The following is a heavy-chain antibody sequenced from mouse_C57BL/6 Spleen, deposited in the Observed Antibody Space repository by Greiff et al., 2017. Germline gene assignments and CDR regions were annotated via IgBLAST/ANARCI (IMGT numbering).Heavy chain of an antibody. Sequence: QVQLQQPGAELVKPGASVKMSCKASGYTFTSYWITWVKQRPGQGLEWIGDIYPGSGSTNYNEKFKSKATLTVDTSSSTAYMQLSSLTSEDSAVYYCAREERGLRQFAYWGQGTLVTVSA. D-gene: IGHD2-4*01. CDR2: IYPGSGST. CDR1: GYTFTSYW. V-gene: IGHV1-55*01. CDR3: AREERGLRQFAY. J-gene: IGHJ3*01.